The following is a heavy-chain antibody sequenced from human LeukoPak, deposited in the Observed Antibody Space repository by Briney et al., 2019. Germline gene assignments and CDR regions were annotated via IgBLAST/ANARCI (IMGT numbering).Heavy chain of an antibody. Sequence: KPSETLSLTCAVHGWSFSGYYWSWIRQPPGKGLELGGEINHSGSTNYSPSLKSRVTISVDTSRNQFSLKLSSLTAADTAVYYCGRQEAGDYDFWSGPHLNWFDPWGQGTLVTVSP. J-gene: IGHJ5*02. CDR2: INHSGST. V-gene: IGHV4-34*01. D-gene: IGHD3-3*01. CDR1: GWSFSGYY. CDR3: GRQEAGDYDFWSGPHLNWFDP.